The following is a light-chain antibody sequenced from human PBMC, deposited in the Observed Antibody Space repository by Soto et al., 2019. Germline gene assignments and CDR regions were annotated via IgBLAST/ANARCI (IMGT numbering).Light chain of an antibody. CDR2: EVS. J-gene: IGLJ1*01. Sequence: SSDVGGYNYVSWYQQHPGKAPKFMIYEVSRRPSGVSNRFSGSKSGNTASLTVSGLQAEDEADYYCSSYTTSNTYVFGTGTKVTV. V-gene: IGLV2-14*01. CDR1: SSDVGGYNY. CDR3: SSYTTSNTYV.